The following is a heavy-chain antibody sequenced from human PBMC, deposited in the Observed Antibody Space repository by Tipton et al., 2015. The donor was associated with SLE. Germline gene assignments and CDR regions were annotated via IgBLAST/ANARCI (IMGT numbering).Heavy chain of an antibody. V-gene: IGHV1-3*01. CDR3: AISEDCSSTSCYSFFDY. CDR2: INAGNGNT. CDR1: GYTFTSYA. J-gene: IGHJ4*02. D-gene: IGHD2-2*02. Sequence: QVQLVQSGAEVKKPGASVKVSCKASGYTFTSYAMHWVRQAPGQRLEWMGWINAGNGNTKYSQKFQGRVTITADESTSTAYMELSSLRSEDTAVYYCAISEDCSSTSCYSFFDYWGQGTLVTVSS.